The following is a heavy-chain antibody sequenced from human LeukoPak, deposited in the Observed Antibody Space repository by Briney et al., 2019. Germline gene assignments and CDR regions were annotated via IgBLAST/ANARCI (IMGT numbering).Heavy chain of an antibody. J-gene: IGHJ6*04. D-gene: IGHD3-10*01. CDR3: ATCTMVRGVIHYGMDV. CDR1: GFTFSSYS. V-gene: IGHV3-21*01. Sequence: GGSLRLSCAASGFTFSSYSMNWVRQAPGKGLEWVSSISSSSSYIYYADSVKGRFTISRDNAKNSLYLQMNSLRAEDTAVYYCATCTMVRGVIHYGMDVWGKGTTVTVSS. CDR2: ISSSSSYI.